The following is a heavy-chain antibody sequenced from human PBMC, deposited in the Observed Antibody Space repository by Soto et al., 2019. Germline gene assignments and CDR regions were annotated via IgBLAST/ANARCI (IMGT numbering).Heavy chain of an antibody. V-gene: IGHV5-51*01. J-gene: IGHJ4*02. D-gene: IGHD1-20*01. CDR1: GYRLANYW. CDR2: IYPGDSNT. CDR3: ATHLTGGLDY. Sequence: GESLKICCKGSGYRLANYWIARVRQMPGRGLEWMGIIYPGDSNTAYGPSFQGHVTISADKSINTAYLQWSSLKASDTAIYYCATHLTGGLDYWAQGTLVTVSS.